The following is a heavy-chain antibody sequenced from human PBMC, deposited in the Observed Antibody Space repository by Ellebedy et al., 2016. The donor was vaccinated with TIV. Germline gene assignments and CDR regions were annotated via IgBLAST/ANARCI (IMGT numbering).Heavy chain of an antibody. CDR3: ARPKSIGYYDY. V-gene: IGHV3-74*01. Sequence: GESLKISCEASGFTFSSYWMHWVRQGPGKGLLWVSHIKSDGSSSTYADSVKGRFTTSRDNAKNTLYLEMNSQRAEDTAVYYCARPKSIGYYDYWGQGTLVTVSS. D-gene: IGHD3-22*01. CDR2: IKSDGSSS. CDR1: GFTFSSYW. J-gene: IGHJ4*02.